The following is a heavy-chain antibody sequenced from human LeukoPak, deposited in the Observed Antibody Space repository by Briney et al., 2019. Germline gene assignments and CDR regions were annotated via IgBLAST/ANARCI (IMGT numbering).Heavy chain of an antibody. CDR3: ARRAGAYSHPYDY. D-gene: IGHD4/OR15-4a*01. V-gene: IGHV3-23*01. J-gene: IGHJ4*02. CDR1: GFTFSSYA. Sequence: GGSLRLSCAASGFTFSSYAMSWVRQAPGKGLEWLSTISGGGGSTYYSDSVKGRFTISRDNSKNTLYLQMNSLRAEDTAVYYCARRAGAYSHPYDYWGQGTLVTVSS. CDR2: ISGGGGST.